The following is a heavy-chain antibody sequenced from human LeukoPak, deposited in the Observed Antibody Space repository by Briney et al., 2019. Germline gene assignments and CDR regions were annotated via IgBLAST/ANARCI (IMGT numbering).Heavy chain of an antibody. CDR3: AKWFGEFENWFDP. V-gene: IGHV3-30*18. Sequence: GGSLRLSCAASGFTFSSYGMHWVRQAPGKGLEWVAVISYDGSNKYYADSVKGRFTISRDNSKNTLYLQMNSLRAEDTAVYYCAKWFGEFENWFDPWGQETLVTVSS. CDR2: ISYDGSNK. D-gene: IGHD3-10*01. CDR1: GFTFSSYG. J-gene: IGHJ5*02.